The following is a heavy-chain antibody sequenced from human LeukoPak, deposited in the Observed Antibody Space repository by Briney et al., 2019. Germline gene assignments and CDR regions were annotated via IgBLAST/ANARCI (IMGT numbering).Heavy chain of an antibody. CDR3: ARYWGDSFGYGQKGIDY. J-gene: IGHJ4*02. Sequence: GGSLRLSCAASDFTFSSYTMNWVRQAPGKGLEWVSSISSSSSTIYYADSVKGRFTISRDNAKNSLFLQMNSLRAEDTAVYYCARYWGDSFGYGQKGIDYWGQGTLVTVSS. V-gene: IGHV3-48*04. CDR2: ISSSSSTI. D-gene: IGHD5-18*01. CDR1: DFTFSSYT.